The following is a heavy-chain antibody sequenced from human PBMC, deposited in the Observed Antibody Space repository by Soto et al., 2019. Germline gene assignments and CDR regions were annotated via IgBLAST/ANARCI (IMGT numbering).Heavy chain of an antibody. D-gene: IGHD3-10*01. V-gene: IGHV3-33*01. J-gene: IGHJ5*02. CDR2: IWYDGGNK. CDR3: ARENYGNWFDP. CDR1: GFTFSTYG. Sequence: SCAASGFTFSTYGMHWVRQAPGKGLEWVAVIWYDGGNKYYADSVKGRFTISRDNSKNTLYLQMNSLRAEDTAVYYCARENYGNWFDPWGQGILVTV.